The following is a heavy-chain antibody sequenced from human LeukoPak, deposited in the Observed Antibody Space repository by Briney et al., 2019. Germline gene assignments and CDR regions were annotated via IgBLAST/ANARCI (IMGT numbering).Heavy chain of an antibody. CDR3: AKDPLHYYDSSGLRVDWFDP. V-gene: IGHV4-4*07. CDR2: IYTSGST. Sequence: SETLSLTCTVSGGSISSYYWSWIRQPAGKGLEWIGRIYTSGSTNYNPSLKSRVTMSVDTSKNQFSLKLSSVTAADTAVYYCAKDPLHYYDSSGLRVDWFDPWGQGTLVTVSS. CDR1: GGSISSYY. J-gene: IGHJ5*02. D-gene: IGHD3-22*01.